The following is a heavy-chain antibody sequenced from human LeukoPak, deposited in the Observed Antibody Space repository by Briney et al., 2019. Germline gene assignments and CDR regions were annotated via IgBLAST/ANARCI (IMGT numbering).Heavy chain of an antibody. CDR3: AKGGIAVVPAASLPNWFDP. D-gene: IGHD2-2*01. Sequence: PGGSLRLPCAASGFTLRAYAVTGFRQAPGKGLEWVSGVSGSGGGTYYADSVKGRFTISRDNSKNTLYLQMNSLRAEDTAVYYCAKGGIAVVPAASLPNWFDPWGQGTLVTVSS. V-gene: IGHV3-23*01. J-gene: IGHJ5*02. CDR2: VSGSGGGT. CDR1: GFTLRAYA.